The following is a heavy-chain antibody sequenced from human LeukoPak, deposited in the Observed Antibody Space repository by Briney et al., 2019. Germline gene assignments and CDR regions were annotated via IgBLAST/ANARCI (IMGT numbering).Heavy chain of an antibody. CDR1: DDSFSSHY. CDR3: ARDLVTVTKGFDI. CDR2: ISYIGST. J-gene: IGHJ3*02. V-gene: IGHV4-59*11. Sequence: PSDTLSLTCAVSDDSFSSHYWTWIRQPPGKGLEWIGYISYIGSTNYNPSLKSRVTISIDTSKNESSLKLTSVTAADTAVYYCARDLVTVTKGFDIWGQGTMITVSS. D-gene: IGHD4-17*01.